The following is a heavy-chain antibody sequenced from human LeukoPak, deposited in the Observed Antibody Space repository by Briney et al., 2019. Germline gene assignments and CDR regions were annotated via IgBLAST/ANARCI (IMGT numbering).Heavy chain of an antibody. D-gene: IGHD6-19*01. Sequence: PSETLSLTCTVSGGSLSSYYWSWIRQPPGKGLEGIGYIYYSGSTNYNPSLKSRVTISVDTFKNQFSLKLSSVTAAHTAVYYCARVLRAVALNWFDPWGQATLVTVSS. CDR2: IYYSGST. V-gene: IGHV4-59*08. J-gene: IGHJ5*02. CDR1: GGSLSSYY. CDR3: ARVLRAVALNWFDP.